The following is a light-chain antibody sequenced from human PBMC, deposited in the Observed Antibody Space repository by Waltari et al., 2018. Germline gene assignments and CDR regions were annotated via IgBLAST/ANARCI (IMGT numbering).Light chain of an antibody. Sequence: ETVLRQSPAILYASLGARVALSCRASQSVSLKYLAWYQQKPGRAPRILIYGESVRDNGVPARFSVSGSGTEFTLTISGLQSEDFADYYCQHFYNWPPLTFGGGTKVELK. CDR3: QHFYNWPPLT. J-gene: IGKJ4*01. V-gene: IGKV3-15*01. CDR1: QSVSLKY. CDR2: GES.